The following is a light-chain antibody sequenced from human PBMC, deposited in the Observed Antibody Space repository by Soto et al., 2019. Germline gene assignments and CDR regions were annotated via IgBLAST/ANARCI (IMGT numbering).Light chain of an antibody. Sequence: EIVMTQSPATLSVTPGERATLSCRASQSVSSNLAWYQQKPGQAPRLLIYGASTRATGIPVRFSGSGSGTAFTLTISSLQSEDFAVYYCQQYTNWPRTFGQGTKVEIK. CDR2: GAS. J-gene: IGKJ1*01. CDR1: QSVSSN. CDR3: QQYTNWPRT. V-gene: IGKV3-15*01.